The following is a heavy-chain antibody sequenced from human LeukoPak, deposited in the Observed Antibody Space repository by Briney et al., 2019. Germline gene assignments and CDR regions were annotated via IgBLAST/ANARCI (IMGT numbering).Heavy chain of an antibody. CDR3: AKADTVMVRRYYFDY. CDR2: ISGSGGSI. V-gene: IGHV3-23*01. J-gene: IGHJ4*02. CDR1: GFTFSNFA. Sequence: PGGSLRLSCRTSGFTFSNFAMSWVRQAPGKGLEWVSVISGSGGSIYYSDSVKGRFTISRDNSKSTLYLQINSLGAEDTAVYYCAKADTVMVRRYYFDYWGQGALVTVPS. D-gene: IGHD5-18*01.